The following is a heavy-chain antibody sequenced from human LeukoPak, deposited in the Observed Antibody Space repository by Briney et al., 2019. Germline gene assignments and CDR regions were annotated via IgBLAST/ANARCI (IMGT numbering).Heavy chain of an antibody. CDR3: ARFCGGDCYDNWFDP. CDR2: IYYSGST. D-gene: IGHD2-21*02. Sequence: SETLSLTCTVSGGSLTSYYWSWIRQPPGKGLEWIGYIYYSGSTNYNPSLKSRVTISVDTSKNQFSLKLSSVTAADTAVYYCARFCGGDCYDNWFDPWGQGTLVTVSS. CDR1: GGSLTSYY. J-gene: IGHJ5*02. V-gene: IGHV4-59*08.